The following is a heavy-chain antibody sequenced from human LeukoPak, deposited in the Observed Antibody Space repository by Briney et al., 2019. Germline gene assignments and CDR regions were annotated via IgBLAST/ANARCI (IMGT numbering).Heavy chain of an antibody. CDR3: AKRRGEDYLDY. J-gene: IGHJ4*02. CDR2: IRYDGSNK. D-gene: IGHD2-21*01. V-gene: IGHV3-30*02. CDR1: GFTFSSFG. Sequence: GGSLRLSCAAPGFTFSSFGMHWVRQAPGNGLEWVAFIRYDGSNKKYADAVTGRFTISRDNSKNTLYLQMSSLRAEDTAVYYCAKRRGEDYLDYWGQGAPVTVSS.